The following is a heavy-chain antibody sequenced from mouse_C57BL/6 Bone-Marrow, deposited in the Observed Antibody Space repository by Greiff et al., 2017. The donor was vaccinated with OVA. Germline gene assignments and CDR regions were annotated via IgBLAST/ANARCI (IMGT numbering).Heavy chain of an antibody. CDR3: AGGLLLRPFAY. Sequence: QVQLQQPGAELARPGASVKLSCKASGYTFTSYGISWVKQRTGQGLEWIGEIYPRSGNTYYNEKFKGKATLTADKSSSTAYMELRSLTSEDSAVYFCAGGLLLRPFAYWGQGTLVTVSA. J-gene: IGHJ3*01. D-gene: IGHD1-1*01. CDR2: IYPRSGNT. V-gene: IGHV1-81*01. CDR1: GYTFTSYG.